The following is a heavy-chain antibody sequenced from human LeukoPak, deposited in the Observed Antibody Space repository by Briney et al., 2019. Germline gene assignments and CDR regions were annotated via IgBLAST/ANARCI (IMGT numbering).Heavy chain of an antibody. CDR1: GFTFSYAW. V-gene: IGHV3-21*01. Sequence: PGGSLRLSCAASGFTFSYAWMTSVRQAPGKGLEWVSSIRSSRSYIYYADSVKGRFTISRDNAKNSLYLQMNSMRAEDTAVYYCARDGRDSYGSFGYWGQGTLVTVSS. CDR3: ARDGRDSYGSFGY. CDR2: IRSSRSYI. D-gene: IGHD5-18*01. J-gene: IGHJ4*02.